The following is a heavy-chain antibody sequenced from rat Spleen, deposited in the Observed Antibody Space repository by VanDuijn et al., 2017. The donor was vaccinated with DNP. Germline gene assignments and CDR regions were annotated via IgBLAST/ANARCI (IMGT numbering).Heavy chain of an antibody. V-gene: IGHV4-2*01. J-gene: IGHJ2*01. CDR1: GFNFNDYW. CDR2: INQDSSTI. Sequence: EVQLVESGGGLVQPGSSLNLSCAASGFNFNDYWMGWVRQAPGKGLEWIGQINQDSSTISYSPSLKDKLTISRDIAQNTLYLQMRKLGSEDTAIYYCARGPNYGGYADYFDYWGQGVTVTVSS. CDR3: ARGPNYGGYADYFDY. D-gene: IGHD1-11*01.